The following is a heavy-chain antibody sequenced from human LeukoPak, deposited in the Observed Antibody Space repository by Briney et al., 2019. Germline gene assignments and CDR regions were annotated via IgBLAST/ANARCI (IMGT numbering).Heavy chain of an antibody. CDR1: GFTFSNYA. Sequence: PGGSLRLSCAASGFTFSNYALHWVRQAPGKGLEWVAVISYDDTNKYYVDSVKGRFTISRDNSTNTLYLQMNSLRAEDTAVYYCARERREAQWLATYYYYYMDVWGKGTTVTVSS. CDR2: ISYDDTNK. V-gene: IGHV3-30*04. J-gene: IGHJ6*03. CDR3: ARERREAQWLATYYYYYMDV. D-gene: IGHD6-19*01.